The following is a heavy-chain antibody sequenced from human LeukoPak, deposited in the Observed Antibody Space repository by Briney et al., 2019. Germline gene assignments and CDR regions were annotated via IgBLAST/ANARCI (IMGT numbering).Heavy chain of an antibody. D-gene: IGHD6-19*01. CDR3: AKDQDSSGRNGIDY. J-gene: IGHJ4*02. V-gene: IGHV3-23*01. CDR1: GFTFSTYA. Sequence: PGGSLSLSCTASGFTFSTYAMSWVRQAPGKGLEWVSEISGSGGGRYYADSVKGRFTISRDNSWNTLYLQMNSLRAEDTAVYYCAKDQDSSGRNGIDYWGQGTLVTVSS. CDR2: ISGSGGGR.